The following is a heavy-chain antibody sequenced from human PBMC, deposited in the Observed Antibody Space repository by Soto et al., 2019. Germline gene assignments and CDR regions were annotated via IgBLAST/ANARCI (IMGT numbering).Heavy chain of an antibody. CDR2: ISNSDYTT. D-gene: IGHD1-1*01. V-gene: IGHV3-11*01. CDR1: GITLSDNY. J-gene: IGHJ4*02. Sequence: QVHLVASGGGLVKPGGSLRLSCVASGITLSDNYMTWIRQAPGKGLEWLSYISNSDYTTYYADSVKGRFTISRDNDKNSLYLPLSGLRVEDTAVYYCASGNWSLDYWGQGILVTVSS. CDR3: ASGNWSLDY.